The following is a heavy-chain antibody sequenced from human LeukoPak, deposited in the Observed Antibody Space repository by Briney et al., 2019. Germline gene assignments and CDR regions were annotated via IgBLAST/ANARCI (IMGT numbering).Heavy chain of an antibody. D-gene: IGHD6-6*01. CDR1: GYTFTSYG. J-gene: IGHJ4*02. CDR3: ARDSQYSSSDY. Sequence: ASVKVSCKASGYTFTSYGISWVRQAPGQGLEWMGWISAYNGNTNYAQKFQGRVTMTRDTSISTAYMELSRLRSDDTAVYYCARDSQYSSSDYWGQGTLVTVSS. V-gene: IGHV1-18*01. CDR2: ISAYNGNT.